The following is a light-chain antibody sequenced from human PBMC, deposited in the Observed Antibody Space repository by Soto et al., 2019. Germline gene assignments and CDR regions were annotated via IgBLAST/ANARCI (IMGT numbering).Light chain of an antibody. CDR1: QGISGW. J-gene: IGKJ1*01. Sequence: DIRRPQSPSTLSASVGASVPITCRASQGISGWLAWYQQQPGKAPNILIYDASSLESGVPSRFSGSGSGTESTLTISSLRPDDFATYYCQQYNSYWTFGQGTKVDIK. V-gene: IGKV1-5*01. CDR2: DAS. CDR3: QQYNSYWT.